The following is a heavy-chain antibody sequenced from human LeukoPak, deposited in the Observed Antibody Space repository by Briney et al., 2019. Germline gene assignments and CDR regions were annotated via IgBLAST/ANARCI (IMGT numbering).Heavy chain of an antibody. D-gene: IGHD6-13*01. J-gene: IGHJ6*03. CDR3: ARGSYSSSSPYYYYYCMDV. CDR2: MNPNSGNT. CDR1: GYTFTNYD. Sequence: ASVKVSCKASGYTFTNYDINWVRQATGQGLEWMGWMNPNSGNTGYAQKFQGRVTMTRNTSISTAYMELSSLRSEDTAVYYCARGSYSSSSPYYYYYCMDVWGKGTTVTISS. V-gene: IGHV1-8*01.